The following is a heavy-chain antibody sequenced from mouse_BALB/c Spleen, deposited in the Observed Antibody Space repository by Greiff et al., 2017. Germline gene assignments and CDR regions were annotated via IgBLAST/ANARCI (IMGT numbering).Heavy chain of an antibody. J-gene: IGHJ4*01. CDR1: GFSLTSYG. Sequence: QVHVKQSGPGLVQPSQSLSITCTVSGFSLTSYGVHWVRQSPGKCLEWLGVIWSGGSTDYNAAFISRLSISKDNSKSQVFFKMNSLQANDTAIYYCARNRGGYFPMDYWGQGTSVTVSS. V-gene: IGHV2-2*02. D-gene: IGHD1-1*02. CDR2: IWSGGST. CDR3: ARNRGGYFPMDY.